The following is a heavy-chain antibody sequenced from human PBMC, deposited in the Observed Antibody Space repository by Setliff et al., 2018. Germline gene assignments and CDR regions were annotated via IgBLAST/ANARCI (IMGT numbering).Heavy chain of an antibody. D-gene: IGHD3-9*01. V-gene: IGHV4-4*07. CDR1: GGSISNYY. J-gene: IGHJ6*02. CDR3: ARVDILTVYGCMDV. Sequence: PSETLSLTCTVSGGSISNYYWTWIRQPAGKGLEWIGRMYTSGSTNYNPSLKSRVTMSVDTSKNQFPLNLRSVTAADTAVYYCARVDILTVYGCMDVWGQGTTVTVSS. CDR2: MYTSGST.